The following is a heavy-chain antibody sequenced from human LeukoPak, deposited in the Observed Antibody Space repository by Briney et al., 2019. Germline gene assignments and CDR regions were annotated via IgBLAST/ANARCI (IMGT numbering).Heavy chain of an antibody. CDR3: ARGGYYYGSGSYHFDY. CDR2: INPNSGGT. Sequence: EASVKVSCKASGYTFTGYYMHWVRQAPGQGLEWMGWINPNSGGTNYAQKFQGRVTITRDTSISTAYMELSRLRSDDTAVYYCARGGYYYGSGSYHFDYWGQGTLVTVSS. CDR1: GYTFTGYY. J-gene: IGHJ4*02. V-gene: IGHV1-2*02. D-gene: IGHD3-10*01.